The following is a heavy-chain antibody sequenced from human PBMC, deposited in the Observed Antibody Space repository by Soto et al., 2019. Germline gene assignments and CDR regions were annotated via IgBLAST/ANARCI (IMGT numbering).Heavy chain of an antibody. J-gene: IGHJ4*02. CDR2: IDPSDSYT. D-gene: IGHD1-1*01. CDR1: GYSFASYW. CDR3: ERVQLGYYFDY. Sequence: GESLKISCKGSGYSFASYWISWVRQMPGKGLEWMGRIDPSDSYTNYSPAFQGHVTISADKSISTAYLQWSSLKASDTAMYYCERVQLGYYFDYWGQGTLVTVSS. V-gene: IGHV5-10-1*01.